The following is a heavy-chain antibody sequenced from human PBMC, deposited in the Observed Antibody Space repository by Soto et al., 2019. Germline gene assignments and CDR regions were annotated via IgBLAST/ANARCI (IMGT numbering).Heavy chain of an antibody. Sequence: EVQLLESGGGLVQPGGSLRLSCAASGFTFSSYAMSWVRQAPGKGLEWVSAISGSGGSTYYADSVKGRFTISRDNSKNMLYLQMDSVRAADTAVYYCAKEGGYCSGGSCYPADAFDLWGRGTMVTVSS. CDR1: GFTFSSYA. CDR2: ISGSGGST. D-gene: IGHD2-15*01. V-gene: IGHV3-23*01. CDR3: AKEGGYCSGGSCYPADAFDL. J-gene: IGHJ3*01.